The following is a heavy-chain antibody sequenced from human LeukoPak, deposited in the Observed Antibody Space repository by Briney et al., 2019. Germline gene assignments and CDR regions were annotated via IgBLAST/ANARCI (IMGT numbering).Heavy chain of an antibody. V-gene: IGHV3-48*04. J-gene: IGHJ5*02. CDR1: GFTFSSYS. CDR2: ISSSSSTI. Sequence: GGSLRLSCAASGFTFSSYSMNWVRQAPGKGLEWVSYISSSSSTIYYADSVKGRFTISRDNAKNSLYLQMNSLRAEDTAVYYCATDLINIVVVPATTLDNWFDPWGQGTLVTVSS. CDR3: ATDLINIVVVPATTLDNWFDP. D-gene: IGHD2-2*01.